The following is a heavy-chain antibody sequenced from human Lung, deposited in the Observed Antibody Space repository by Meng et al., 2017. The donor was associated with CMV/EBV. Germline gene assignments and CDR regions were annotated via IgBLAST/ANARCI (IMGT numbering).Heavy chain of an antibody. D-gene: IGHD1-26*01. V-gene: IGHV1-18*01. J-gene: IGHJ4*02. CDR3: ARVEVGITSGDY. CDR2: INAYNGDT. CDR1: GYTFTNYG. Sequence: QAQLVQCGGEVKKPGASVKVSCKASGYTFTNYGITWVRQAPGQGLEWMGWINAYNGDTNYAQTLQGRVTMTTDTSTSTAYVELRSLRSDDTAVYYCARVEVGITSGDYWGQGTLVTVSS.